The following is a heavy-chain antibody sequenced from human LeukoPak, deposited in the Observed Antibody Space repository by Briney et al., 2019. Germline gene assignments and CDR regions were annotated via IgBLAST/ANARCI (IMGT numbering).Heavy chain of an antibody. CDR1: GFTFSNYG. J-gene: IGHJ4*02. D-gene: IGHD3-10*01. V-gene: IGHV3-23*01. CDR3: AKSVTVVRGVPTPFDY. Sequence: GGSPRLSCAASGFTFSNYGMSWVRQAPGKGLEWVSGISDSGGSTYSADSVRGRFTISRDNSKNTLFLQMNSLRAEDTALYYCAKSVTVVRGVPTPFDYWGQGTLVTVSP. CDR2: ISDSGGST.